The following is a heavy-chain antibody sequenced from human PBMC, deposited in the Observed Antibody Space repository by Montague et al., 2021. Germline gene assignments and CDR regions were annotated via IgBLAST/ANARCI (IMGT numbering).Heavy chain of an antibody. J-gene: IGHJ4*02. CDR1: GGSISNFY. CDR3: ARRLGYRDPFDY. D-gene: IGHD1-1*01. V-gene: IGHV4-59*08. Sequence: SETLSLTCTVTGGSISNFYWSWIRQPPGKGLEWIGCIYDSGTTNYNPSLKSRVTISADTSMNQFSLNLRSVTAADTAVYFCARRLGYRDPFDYWGQGTLVTVSS. CDR2: IYDSGTT.